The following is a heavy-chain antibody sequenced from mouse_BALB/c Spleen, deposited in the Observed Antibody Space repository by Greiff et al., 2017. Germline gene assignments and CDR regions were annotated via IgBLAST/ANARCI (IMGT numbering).Heavy chain of an antibody. CDR3: ARGRWRRDYFDY. CDR2: INPNNGGT. CDR1: GYTFTEYS. Sequence: VQLQQSGAELVKPGASVKISCKTSGYTFTEYSMHWVKQSHGQSLEWIGGINPNNGGTSYNQKFKGKATLTVDKSSSTAYMKLRSLTSEDSAVYYCARGRWRRDYFDYWGQGTTLTVSS. J-gene: IGHJ2*01. D-gene: IGHD2-3*01. V-gene: IGHV1-26*01.